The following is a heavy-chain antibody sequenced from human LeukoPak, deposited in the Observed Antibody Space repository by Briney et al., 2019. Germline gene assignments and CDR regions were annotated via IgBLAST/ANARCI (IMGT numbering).Heavy chain of an antibody. V-gene: IGHV1-69*13. CDR1: GGTFSSYA. CDR2: IIPIFGTA. D-gene: IGHD1-20*01. CDR3: AKSWSITGTLVSLGLFDY. J-gene: IGHJ4*02. Sequence: SVKVSCKASGGTFSSYAISWVRQAPGQGLEWMGGIIPIFGTANYAQKFQGRVTITADESTSTAYMELSSLRAEDTAVYYCAKSWSITGTLVSLGLFDYWGQGTLVTVSS.